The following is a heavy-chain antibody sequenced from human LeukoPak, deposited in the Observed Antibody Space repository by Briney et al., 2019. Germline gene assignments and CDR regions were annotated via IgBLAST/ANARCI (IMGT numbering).Heavy chain of an antibody. CDR1: GGTFSSYT. V-gene: IGHV1-69*02. CDR3: ASQQDSYGLESKWFDP. CDR2: IIPILGIA. J-gene: IGHJ5*02. D-gene: IGHD5-18*01. Sequence: SVKVSCKASGGTFSSYTISWARQAPGQGLEWMGRIIPILGIANYAQKFQGRVTITADKSTSTAYMELSSLRSEDTSVYYCASQQDSYGLESKWFDPWCQATLVTVSS.